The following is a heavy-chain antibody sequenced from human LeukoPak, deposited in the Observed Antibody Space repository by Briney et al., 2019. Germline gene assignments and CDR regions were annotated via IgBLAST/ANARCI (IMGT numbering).Heavy chain of an antibody. CDR1: GDSVSSKSVA. V-gene: IGHV6-1*01. D-gene: IGHD1-1*01. J-gene: IGHJ4*02. CDR3: AELERGY. CDR2: TYYRSKWNN. Sequence: SQTLSLTCAISGDSVSSKSVAWNWIRQSPSRGLEWLGRTYYRSKWNNNYAVSVKSRIIINPDTSKNQFSLQLNSVTPEDTAVYYCAELERGYWGQGTLVTVSS.